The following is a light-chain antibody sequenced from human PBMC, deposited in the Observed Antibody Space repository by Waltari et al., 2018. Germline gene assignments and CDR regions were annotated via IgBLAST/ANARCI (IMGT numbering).Light chain of an antibody. J-gene: IGLJ2*01. V-gene: IGLV2-14*03. CDR3: SSYISSSTLEL. CDR1: SSDVGTYHY. Sequence: QSALTQPASVSGSPGQSITISCPGTSSDVGTYHYVSWYQQHPGKPPKLMIFDVSIRPSGVSNRFSGSKSGNTASLTISGLQAEDEADYYCSSYISSSTLELFGGGTSLTVL. CDR2: DVS.